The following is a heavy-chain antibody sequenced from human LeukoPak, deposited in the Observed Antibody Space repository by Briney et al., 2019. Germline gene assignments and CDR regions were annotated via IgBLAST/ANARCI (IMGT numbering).Heavy chain of an antibody. CDR3: TRGDNT. J-gene: IGHJ5*02. Sequence: KTSQTLSLTCTVSGGSISSGSSYWSWIRQPAGKGLEWIGRIYTSGNTNYKPSLQSRVTISVDTAKNQFSLKLSSVTAADTAAYYCTRGDNTWGQGTLVTVSS. CDR1: GGSISSGSSY. CDR2: IYTSGNT. V-gene: IGHV4-61*02. D-gene: IGHD2/OR15-2a*01.